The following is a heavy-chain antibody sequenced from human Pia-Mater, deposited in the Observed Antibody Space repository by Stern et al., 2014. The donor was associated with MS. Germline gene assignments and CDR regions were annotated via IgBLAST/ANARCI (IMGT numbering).Heavy chain of an antibody. J-gene: IGHJ6*02. D-gene: IGHD2-21*02. CDR2: IIPLFGTA. V-gene: IGHV1-69*06. CDR3: ARDGDFGSNYGMDV. Sequence: VQLVASGAELKKPGSSVKVSCQASGGTFSRYGIRWVRQAPGQGLEWLGGIIPLFGTANYARRFQGRVTMTADISTSTAYMELSSLRSEDTAVYYCARDGDFGSNYGMDVWGQGTTVTVAS. CDR1: GGTFSRYG.